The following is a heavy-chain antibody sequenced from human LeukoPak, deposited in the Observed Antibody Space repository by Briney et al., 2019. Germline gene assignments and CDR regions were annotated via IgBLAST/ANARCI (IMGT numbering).Heavy chain of an antibody. D-gene: IGHD3-22*01. V-gene: IGHV3-30*18. CDR3: AKDRLDEISSGCFDY. Sequence: GGSLRLSCAASGFTFSSYGMHWVRQAPGKGLEWVAVISYDGSNKYYADSVKGRFTISRDNSKNTLYLRMNSLRAEDTAVYYCAKDRLDEISSGCFDYWGQGTLVTVSS. CDR1: GFTFSSYG. CDR2: ISYDGSNK. J-gene: IGHJ4*02.